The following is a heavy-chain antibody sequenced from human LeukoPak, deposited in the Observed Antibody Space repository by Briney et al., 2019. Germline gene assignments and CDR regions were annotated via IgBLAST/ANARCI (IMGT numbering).Heavy chain of an antibody. Sequence: GGSLRLSCAASEFSVGSNYMTWVRQAPGKGLEWVSLIYSGGSTYYADSVKGRFTISRDNSKNTLYLQMNSLRAEDTAVYYCAKSRSYTVRDAFEIWGQGTKVTVSS. V-gene: IGHV3-66*01. CDR1: EFSVGSNY. D-gene: IGHD3-10*01. J-gene: IGHJ3*02. CDR2: IYSGGST. CDR3: AKSRSYTVRDAFEI.